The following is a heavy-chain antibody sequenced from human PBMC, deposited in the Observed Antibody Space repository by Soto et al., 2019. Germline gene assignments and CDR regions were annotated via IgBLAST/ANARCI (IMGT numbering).Heavy chain of an antibody. Sequence: EVQLVESGGGLVQPGGSLRLSCEASGFTFSNFGINWVRQAPGKGLEWVSHISSSSTTIYYAESVKGRFTISRDNAKNSLYLQMSSLRGEDTAVYYCATSFITSMGTTAWGKGTLVTVSS. D-gene: IGHD5-18*01. CDR3: ATSFITSMGTTA. V-gene: IGHV3-48*01. CDR1: GFTFSNFG. CDR2: ISSSSTTI. J-gene: IGHJ4*02.